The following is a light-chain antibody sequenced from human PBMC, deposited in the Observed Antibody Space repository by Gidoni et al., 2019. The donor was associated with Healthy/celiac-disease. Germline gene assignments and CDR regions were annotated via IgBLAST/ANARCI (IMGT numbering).Light chain of an antibody. CDR2: GAS. Sequence: ETVLTQSPGTLSLSPGERATLSCRASQSVRSDYLAWYQQKPGQAPRLLIYGASSRATGIPDRFSGSGSGTDFTLTISRLEPEDFAVYYCQQYGSSPLFTFGPGTKVDIK. V-gene: IGKV3-20*01. CDR3: QQYGSSPLFT. J-gene: IGKJ3*01. CDR1: QSVRSDY.